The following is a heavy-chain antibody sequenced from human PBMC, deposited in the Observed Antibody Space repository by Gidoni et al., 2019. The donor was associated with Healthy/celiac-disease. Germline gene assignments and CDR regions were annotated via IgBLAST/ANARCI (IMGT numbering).Heavy chain of an antibody. D-gene: IGHD3-22*01. CDR2: ISWNSGSI. V-gene: IGHV3-9*01. Sequence: EVQLVESGGGLVQPGRSLRLSCAASGFTFDEYAMHWVRQAPGKGLEWVSGISWNSGSIGYADSVKGRFTISRDNAKNSLYLQMNSLRAEDTALYYCAKARYYYDSSGYSFDYWGQGTLVTVSS. J-gene: IGHJ4*02. CDR1: GFTFDEYA. CDR3: AKARYYYDSSGYSFDY.